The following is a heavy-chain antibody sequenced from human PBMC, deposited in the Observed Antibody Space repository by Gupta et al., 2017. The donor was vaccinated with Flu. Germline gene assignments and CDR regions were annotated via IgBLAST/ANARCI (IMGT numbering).Heavy chain of an antibody. D-gene: IGHD1-26*01. CDR1: GYPFTGTY. Sequence: QVQLVQSGAEVKEPGASVKFSCKGSGYPFTGTYLHWVRQAPGKGLEWMGWINPDSGDTHNAQNFQGRVTMTRDTSIRTAHMELSGLTSDDTAIYYCARVPRGGTPDTWGQGTLVTVSS. V-gene: IGHV1-2*02. J-gene: IGHJ5*02. CDR2: INPDSGDT. CDR3: ARVPRGGTPDT.